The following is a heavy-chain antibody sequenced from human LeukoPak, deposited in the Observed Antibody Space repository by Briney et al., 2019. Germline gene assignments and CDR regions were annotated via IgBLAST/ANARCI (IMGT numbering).Heavy chain of an antibody. J-gene: IGHJ4*02. CDR2: ISYDGSNK. CDR3: AKARVVVTAIQDY. CDR1: GFTFSSYA. D-gene: IGHD2-21*02. V-gene: IGHV3-30-3*01. Sequence: GGSLRLSCAASGFTFSSYAMHWVRQAPGKGLEWVAVISYDGSNKYYADSVKGRFTISRDNSKNTLLLQMNSLRAEDTAVYYCAKARVVVTAIQDYWGQGTLVTVSS.